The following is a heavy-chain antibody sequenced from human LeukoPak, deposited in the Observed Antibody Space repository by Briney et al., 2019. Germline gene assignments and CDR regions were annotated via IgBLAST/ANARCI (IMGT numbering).Heavy chain of an antibody. CDR2: LYYGGST. Sequence: GGSLRLSCAASGFTVSTNYMNWVRQAPGEGLEWVSVLYYGGSTYYADSVKGRFTISRDNSKNTLYLQMNSLRVEDTAVYYCARVDYSNWFDPWGQGTLVTVSS. J-gene: IGHJ5*02. CDR1: GFTVSTNY. V-gene: IGHV3-53*01. CDR3: ARVDYSNWFDP. D-gene: IGHD5-12*01.